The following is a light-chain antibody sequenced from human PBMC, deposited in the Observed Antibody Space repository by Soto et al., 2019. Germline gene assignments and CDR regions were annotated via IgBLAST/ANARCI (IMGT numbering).Light chain of an antibody. CDR1: RSNIGAGYD. J-gene: IGLJ1*01. Sequence: QPVLTQPTSVSGAPGQRVTISCTGSRSNIGAGYDVHWYQQLPGTAPKLLIYGNSNRPSGVPDRFSGSKSGTSASLAITGLQAEDEADYYCQSYDSSLSSYVFGTGTKLTVL. CDR2: GNS. V-gene: IGLV1-40*01. CDR3: QSYDSSLSSYV.